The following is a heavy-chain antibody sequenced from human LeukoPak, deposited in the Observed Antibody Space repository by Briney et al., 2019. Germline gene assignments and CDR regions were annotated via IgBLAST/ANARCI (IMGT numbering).Heavy chain of an antibody. Sequence: GGSLRLSCAASGFIFSSYAMSWVRQAPGKGLEWVSAISGSGGSTYYADSVKGRFTISRDNSKNALYLQMNSLRAEDTAVYYCAKGTYDSSGYYFVPFDSWGQGTLVTVSS. D-gene: IGHD3-22*01. CDR1: GFIFSSYA. CDR2: ISGSGGST. CDR3: AKGTYDSSGYYFVPFDS. J-gene: IGHJ4*02. V-gene: IGHV3-23*01.